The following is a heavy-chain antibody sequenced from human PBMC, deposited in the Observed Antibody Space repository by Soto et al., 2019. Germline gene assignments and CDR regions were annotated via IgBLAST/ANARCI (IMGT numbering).Heavy chain of an antibody. V-gene: IGHV3-13*05. CDR1: GFTFSNFD. Sequence: GGSLRLSCATSGFTFSNFDMHCVRQVPGKGLEWVSAIGAARDPYYLGSVKGRFTISRENAKNSVYLQMNDLRAGDSAVYYCARAYTGRLPRRADYYYGMDVWGQGTTVTVSS. CDR3: ARAYTGRLPRRADYYYGMDV. J-gene: IGHJ6*02. CDR2: IGAARDP. D-gene: IGHD2-2*02.